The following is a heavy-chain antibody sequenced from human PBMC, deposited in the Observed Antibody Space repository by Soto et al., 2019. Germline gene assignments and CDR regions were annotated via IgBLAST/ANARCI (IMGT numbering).Heavy chain of an antibody. Sequence: QVQLVQSGAEVKKPGSSVKVSCKASGGTFSSYAISWVRQAPGQGLEWMGGIIPIFGTANYAQKFQGRVTITADESTSTAYMELSSLRSEDTAVYYCARVYYDIVAGYYNDGWFDPWGQGTLVTVSS. J-gene: IGHJ5*02. D-gene: IGHD3-9*01. CDR2: IIPIFGTA. CDR3: ARVYYDIVAGYYNDGWFDP. CDR1: GGTFSSYA. V-gene: IGHV1-69*01.